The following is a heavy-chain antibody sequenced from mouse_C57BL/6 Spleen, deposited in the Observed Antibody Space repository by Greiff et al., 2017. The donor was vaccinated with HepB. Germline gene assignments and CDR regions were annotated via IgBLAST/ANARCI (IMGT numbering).Heavy chain of an antibody. Sequence: QVQLQQPGAELVMPGASVKLSCKASGYTFTSYWMHWVKQRPGQGLEWIGEIDPSDSYTNYNQKFKGKSTLTVDKSSSTAYMQLSSLTSEDSAVYYCAKGTYIPFAYWGQGTLVTVSA. CDR2: IDPSDSYT. CDR3: AKGTYIPFAY. CDR1: GYTFTSYW. V-gene: IGHV1-69*01. J-gene: IGHJ3*01. D-gene: IGHD5-1*01.